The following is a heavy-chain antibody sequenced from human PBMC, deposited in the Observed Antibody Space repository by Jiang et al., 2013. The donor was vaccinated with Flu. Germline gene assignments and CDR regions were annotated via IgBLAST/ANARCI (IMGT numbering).Heavy chain of an antibody. Sequence: GFDPEDGETIYAQKFQGRVTMTEDTSTDTAYMELSSLRSEDTAVYYCATDLSKYQLLYNWFDPWGQGTLVTVSS. CDR2: FDPEDGET. V-gene: IGHV1-24*01. CDR3: ATDLSKYQLLYNWFDP. J-gene: IGHJ5*02. D-gene: IGHD2-2*01.